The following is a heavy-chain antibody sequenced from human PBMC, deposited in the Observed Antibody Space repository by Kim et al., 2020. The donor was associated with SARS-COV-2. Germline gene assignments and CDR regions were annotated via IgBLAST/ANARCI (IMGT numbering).Heavy chain of an antibody. CDR3: ARGLVSGIAARPLIYGMDV. V-gene: IGHV1-69*04. D-gene: IGHD6-6*01. CDR1: GGTFSSYA. J-gene: IGHJ6*02. CDR2: IIPILGIA. Sequence: SVKVSCKASGGTFSSYAISWVRQAPGQGLEWMGRIIPILGIANYAQKFQGRVTITVDKSTSTAYMELSSLRSEDTAVYYCARGLVSGIAARPLIYGMDVWGQGTTFTVSS.